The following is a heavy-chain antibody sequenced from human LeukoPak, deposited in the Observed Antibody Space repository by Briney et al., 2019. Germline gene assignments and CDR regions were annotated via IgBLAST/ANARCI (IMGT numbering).Heavy chain of an antibody. V-gene: IGHV4-38-2*01. D-gene: IGHD5/OR15-5a*01. J-gene: IGHJ5*02. Sequence: SETLSLTCAVSGFSISSDYYWGWIRQPPAKGLEWIGSIYRSGNTYSNSSLKSRVILSIDTSKNQFSLRLTSVTTADTAVYYCARHSVATPSDAWGQGTLVTVSS. CDR2: IYRSGNT. CDR3: ARHSVATPSDA. CDR1: GFSISSDYY.